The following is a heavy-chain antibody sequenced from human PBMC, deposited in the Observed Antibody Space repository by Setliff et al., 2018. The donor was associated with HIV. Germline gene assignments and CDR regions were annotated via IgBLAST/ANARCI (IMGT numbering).Heavy chain of an antibody. V-gene: IGHV1-69*13. CDR3: ATGLDRSTINAGFDI. Sequence: AASVKVSCKASGGTFSNHAINWVRQAPGQGLEWMGGIIPIFGTANHAQKLQGRVTITADEFTSTAYLELSSLTSEDTAVYYCATGLDRSTINAGFDIWGQGTMVTVSS. CDR1: GGTFSNHA. J-gene: IGHJ3*02. D-gene: IGHD1-26*01. CDR2: IIPIFGTA.